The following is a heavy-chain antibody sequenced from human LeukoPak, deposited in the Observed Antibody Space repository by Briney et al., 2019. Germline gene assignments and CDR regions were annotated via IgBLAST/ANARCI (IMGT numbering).Heavy chain of an antibody. Sequence: GESLKISCKGSGYSFTNYWIGWVRQMPGKGLEWMGIIYPGDSDTRYSPSFQGQVTISADKSISTAYLQWGSLKASDTAIYFCATYAGTSSKYFHHWGQGTLVTVSS. J-gene: IGHJ1*01. CDR3: ATYAGTSSKYFHH. D-gene: IGHD3-10*01. V-gene: IGHV5-51*01. CDR1: GYSFTNYW. CDR2: IYPGDSDT.